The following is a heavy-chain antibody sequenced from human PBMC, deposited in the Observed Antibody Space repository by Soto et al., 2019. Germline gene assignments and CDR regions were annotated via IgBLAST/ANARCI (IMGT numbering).Heavy chain of an antibody. Sequence: EVQLLESGGGLVQPGGSLRLSCAASGFTFSSYAMSWVRQAPGKGLEWVSAISGSGGSTYYADSVKGRFTISRDNSKNTLYLQMNSLRAEETAVYYCAKDPARSGGTSFAYYYYGMDVWGQGTTVTVSS. CDR2: ISGSGGST. D-gene: IGHD2-15*01. CDR1: GFTFSSYA. J-gene: IGHJ6*02. V-gene: IGHV3-23*01. CDR3: AKDPARSGGTSFAYYYYGMDV.